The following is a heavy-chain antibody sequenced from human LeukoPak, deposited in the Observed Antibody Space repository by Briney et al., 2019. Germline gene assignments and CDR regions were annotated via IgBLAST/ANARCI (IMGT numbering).Heavy chain of an antibody. V-gene: IGHV3-30*03. Sequence: GRSLRLSCAASGFTFSTYAMQWVRQAPGKGLEWLAVISYDGNNQYYADSVKGRFTISRDNSKNTLYLQMNSLRVEDTAVYYCGRGVNGRLLPSLDSWGQGTLVTVSS. D-gene: IGHD1-26*01. CDR3: GRGVNGRLLPSLDS. J-gene: IGHJ4*02. CDR2: ISYDGNNQ. CDR1: GFTFSTYA.